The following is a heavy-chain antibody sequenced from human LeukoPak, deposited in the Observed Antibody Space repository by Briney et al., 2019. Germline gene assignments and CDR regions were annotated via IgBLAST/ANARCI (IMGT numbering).Heavy chain of an antibody. CDR1: GFTFSVYS. CDR2: ISGSSTAI. V-gene: IGHV3-48*01. CDR3: ARAGDFSFKD. Sequence: GGFLRLSFAVSGFTFSVYSMSWVRQAPGKGLEWVSYISGSSTAISYADSVKGRFTISRDNAENSLSLQMNSLRAEDTAVYYCARAGDFSFKDWGQGTLVTVSS. D-gene: IGHD3-3*01. J-gene: IGHJ4*02.